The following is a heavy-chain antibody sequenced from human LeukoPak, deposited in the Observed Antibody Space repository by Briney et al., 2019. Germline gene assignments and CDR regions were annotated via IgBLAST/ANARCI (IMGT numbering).Heavy chain of an antibody. CDR3: ARGGAFYWNPRY. D-gene: IGHD1-1*01. V-gene: IGHV3-53*01. Sequence: GGSLRLSCVASGFTVSDYYMSWVRQAPGKGLEWVSLLYTDDTTIYADSVEGRFTISRDDSKNTIYLHMTTLRGEDTAVYYCARGGAFYWNPRYWGQGTLVTVSP. CDR2: LYTDDTT. J-gene: IGHJ4*02. CDR1: GFTVSDYY.